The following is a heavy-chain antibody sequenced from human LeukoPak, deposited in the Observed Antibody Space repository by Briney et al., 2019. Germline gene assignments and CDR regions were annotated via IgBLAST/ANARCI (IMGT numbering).Heavy chain of an antibody. CDR2: ISYDGSNK. D-gene: IGHD6-13*01. CDR3: AKDHHPGYSSSWPIYWYFDL. J-gene: IGHJ2*01. CDR1: GFTFSSYG. V-gene: IGHV3-30*18. Sequence: GGSLRLSCAASGFTFSSYGMHWVRQAPGKGLEWVAVISYDGSNKYYADSVKGRFTISRDNSKNTLYLQMNSLRAEDTAVYYCAKDHHPGYSSSWPIYWYFDLWGRGTLVTVSS.